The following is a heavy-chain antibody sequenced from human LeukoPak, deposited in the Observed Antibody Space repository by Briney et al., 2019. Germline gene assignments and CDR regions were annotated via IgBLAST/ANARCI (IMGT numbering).Heavy chain of an antibody. V-gene: IGHV6-1*01. CDR3: ARVRAVAGPGGTDYYMDV. CDR1: GDSVSSNRAA. J-gene: IGHJ6*03. D-gene: IGHD6-19*01. Sequence: SQTLSLTCAISGDSVSSNRAAWNWIRQSPSRGLEWLGRTYYRSKWYIDYAVSVKSRITINPDKSQNQLSLQLNSVTPEDTAVYFCARVRAVAGPGGTDYYMDVWGKGTTVSVSS. CDR2: TYYRSKWYI.